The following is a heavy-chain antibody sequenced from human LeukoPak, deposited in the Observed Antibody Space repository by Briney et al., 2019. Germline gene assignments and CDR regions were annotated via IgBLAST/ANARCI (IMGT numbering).Heavy chain of an antibody. CDR3: ARGVAGSYGEFDN. Sequence: GGSLRLSCAASGFAVRDYWMHWVRQPPGAGLVWVSRISSDGRTTNYAHSVKGRFTVSRDNTKNTSYLQMSSLRDEDTAVYYCARGVAGSYGEFDNWGQGTLVTVSS. D-gene: IGHD1-26*01. V-gene: IGHV3-74*01. CDR2: ISSDGRTT. CDR1: GFAVRDYW. J-gene: IGHJ4*02.